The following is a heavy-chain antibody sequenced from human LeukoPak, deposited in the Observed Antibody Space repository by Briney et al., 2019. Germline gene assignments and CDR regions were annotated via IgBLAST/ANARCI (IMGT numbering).Heavy chain of an antibody. CDR1: GLTFRSYG. D-gene: IGHD2-21*01. Sequence: GGSLRLSCAASGLTFRSYGMHWVRQAPGKGLEWVAVISYEGSHKYYADSVKGRFSISRDNSKNTLYLQMNSLRADDTAVYYCAKGARGDTVTSIVGLIWFDPGGQETLVTVS. V-gene: IGHV3-30*18. CDR2: ISYEGSHK. J-gene: IGHJ5*02. CDR3: AKGARGDTVTSIVGLIWFDP.